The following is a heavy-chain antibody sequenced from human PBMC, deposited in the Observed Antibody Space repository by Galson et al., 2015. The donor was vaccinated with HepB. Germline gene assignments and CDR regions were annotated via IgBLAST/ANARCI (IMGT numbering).Heavy chain of an antibody. CDR1: GFTFSSYA. Sequence: SLRLSCAASGFTFSSYAMHWVRQAPGKGLEWVAVISYDGSNKYYADSVKGRFTISRDNSKNTLYLQMNSLRAEDTAVYYCARDQSPVAVALYYFDYWGQGTLVTVSS. CDR2: ISYDGSNK. J-gene: IGHJ4*02. V-gene: IGHV3-30*04. D-gene: IGHD6-19*01. CDR3: ARDQSPVAVALYYFDY.